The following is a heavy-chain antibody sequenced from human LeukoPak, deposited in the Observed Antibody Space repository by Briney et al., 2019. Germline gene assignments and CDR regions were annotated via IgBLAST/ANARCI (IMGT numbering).Heavy chain of an antibody. J-gene: IGHJ6*02. Sequence: ASVKVSCKASGYXFTVYYIHWGRQAPGQGLEWMGCINPNTGVTNYAQKFQGRVTLTRDTSIITAYMELTRLRSDDTAMYYCARDRTTVTTGYYGMDVWGQGTTVTVSS. CDR1: GYXFTVYY. CDR3: ARDRTTVTTGYYGMDV. CDR2: INPNTGVT. D-gene: IGHD4-17*01. V-gene: IGHV1-2*02.